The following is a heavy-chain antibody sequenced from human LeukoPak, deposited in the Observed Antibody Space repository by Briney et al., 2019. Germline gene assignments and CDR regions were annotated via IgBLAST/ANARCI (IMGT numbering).Heavy chain of an antibody. Sequence: ASVKVSCKASGYTFTSYGISWVRQAPGQGLEWMGWISAYNGNTNYAQKFQGRVTITADKSTSTAYMELSSLRSEDTAVYYCAREIYCSGGSCYSILDAFDIWGQGTMVTVSS. CDR3: AREIYCSGGSCYSILDAFDI. CDR2: ISAYNGNT. J-gene: IGHJ3*02. V-gene: IGHV1-18*01. CDR1: GYTFTSYG. D-gene: IGHD2-15*01.